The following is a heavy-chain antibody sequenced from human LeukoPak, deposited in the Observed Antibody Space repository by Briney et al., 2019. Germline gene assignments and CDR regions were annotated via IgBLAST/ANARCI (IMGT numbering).Heavy chain of an antibody. D-gene: IGHD3-16*01. CDR1: GYSFTSNW. CDR3: ARKMLTVDAFDI. V-gene: IGHV5-51*01. CDR2: IYPGDSDT. J-gene: IGHJ3*02. Sequence: GESLKISCKGSGYSFTSNWIGWVRQMPDKGLEWMGIIYPGDSDTRYGPSFQGQVTISADKSISTAYLQWSSLKASDTAMYYCARKMLTVDAFDIWGQGTMVTVSS.